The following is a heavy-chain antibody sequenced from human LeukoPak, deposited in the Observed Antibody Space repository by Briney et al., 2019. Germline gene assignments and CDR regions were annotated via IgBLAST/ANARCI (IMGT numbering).Heavy chain of an antibody. Sequence: SETLSLTCTVSGGSISSYYWSWIRQPAGKGLEWIGRMYTSGSTNYNPFLKSRVTMSVDTSKNQFSLKLSSVTAADTAVYYCAREYTGIAEYYFDYWGQGTLVTVSS. CDR2: MYTSGST. J-gene: IGHJ4*02. CDR1: GGSISSYY. D-gene: IGHD6-13*01. CDR3: AREYTGIAEYYFDY. V-gene: IGHV4-4*07.